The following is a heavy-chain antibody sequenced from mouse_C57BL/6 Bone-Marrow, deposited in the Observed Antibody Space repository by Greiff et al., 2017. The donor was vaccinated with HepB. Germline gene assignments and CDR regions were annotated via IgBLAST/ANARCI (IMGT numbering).Heavy chain of an antibody. Sequence: QQSCKASGYTFTSYWMQWVKQRPGQGLEWIGEIDPSDSYTNYNQKFKGKATLTVDTSSSTAYMQLSSLTSEDSAVYYCARRGWDGDYWGQGTTLTVSS. CDR2: IDPSDSYT. V-gene: IGHV1-50*01. CDR3: ARRGWDGDY. J-gene: IGHJ2*01. CDR1: GYTFTSYW. D-gene: IGHD4-1*01.